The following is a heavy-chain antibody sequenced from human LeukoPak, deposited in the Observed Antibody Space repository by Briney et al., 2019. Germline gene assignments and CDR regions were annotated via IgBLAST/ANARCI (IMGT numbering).Heavy chain of an antibody. J-gene: IGHJ6*03. CDR1: GYTFTGYY. Sequence: ASVKVSCKASGYTFTGYYMHWVRQAPGQGLEWMGWINPNSGGTNYAQKFQGRVTMTRDTSISTAYMELSRLRFDDTAVYYCARGSYYYYYYMDVWGKGTTVTVSS. CDR3: ARGSYYYYYYMDV. V-gene: IGHV1-2*02. CDR2: INPNSGGT.